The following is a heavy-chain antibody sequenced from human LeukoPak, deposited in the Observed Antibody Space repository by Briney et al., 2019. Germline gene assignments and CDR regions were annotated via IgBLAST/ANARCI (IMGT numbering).Heavy chain of an antibody. V-gene: IGHV3-74*01. Sequence: SDGSSTSYADSVKGRFTISRDNAKNTLYLQMNSLRAEDTAVYYCARLTSGSYPYYYYGMDVWGQGTTVTVSS. CDR3: ARLTSGSYPYYYYGMDV. J-gene: IGHJ6*02. CDR2: SDGSST. D-gene: IGHD1-26*01.